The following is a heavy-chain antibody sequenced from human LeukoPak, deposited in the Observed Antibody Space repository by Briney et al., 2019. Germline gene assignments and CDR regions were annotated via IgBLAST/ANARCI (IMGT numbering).Heavy chain of an antibody. J-gene: IGHJ4*02. Sequence: GASVKVSCKASGYTFTGYYMHSVRQAPGQRLEWMGWINPNSGGTNYAQKFQGRVTMTRDTSISTADMELSRLRSDDTAVYYCARGRGAYDILTGYSPPTPFDYWGQGTLVTVSS. CDR3: ARGRGAYDILTGYSPPTPFDY. CDR2: INPNSGGT. V-gene: IGHV1-2*02. CDR1: GYTFTGYY. D-gene: IGHD3-9*01.